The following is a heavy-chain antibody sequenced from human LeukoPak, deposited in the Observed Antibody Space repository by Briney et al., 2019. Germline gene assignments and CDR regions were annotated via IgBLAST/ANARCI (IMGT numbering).Heavy chain of an antibody. CDR1: GFTFSSYS. D-gene: IGHD6-19*01. V-gene: IGHV3-21*01. CDR2: ISSSSSYI. Sequence: GGSLRLSCAASGFTFSSYSMNWVRQAPGKGLEWVSSISSSSSYIYYADSVKGRFTISRDNAKNSLYLQMNSLRAEDTAVYYCARNLGSSGWYLPTDYWGLGTLVTVSS. J-gene: IGHJ4*02. CDR3: ARNLGSSGWYLPTDY.